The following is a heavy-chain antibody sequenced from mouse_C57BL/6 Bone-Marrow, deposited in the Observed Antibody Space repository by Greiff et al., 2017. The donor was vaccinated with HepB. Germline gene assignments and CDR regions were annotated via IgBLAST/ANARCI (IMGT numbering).Heavy chain of an antibody. CDR1: GYTFTDYY. D-gene: IGHD1-1*01. J-gene: IGHJ3*01. V-gene: IGHV1-76*01. CDR2: IYPGSGNT. CDR3: AVYYYGSSLWFAY. Sequence: VQLQQSGAELVRPGASVKLSCKASGYTFTDYYINWVKQRPGQGLEWIARIYPGSGNTYYNEKFKGKATLTAEKSSSTAYMQLSSLTSEDSAVYFCAVYYYGSSLWFAYWGQGTRVTVSA.